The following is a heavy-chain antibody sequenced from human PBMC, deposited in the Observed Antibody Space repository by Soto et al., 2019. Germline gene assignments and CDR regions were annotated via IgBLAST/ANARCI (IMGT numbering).Heavy chain of an antibody. J-gene: IGHJ4*02. CDR2: ISYDGSNK. CDR3: ARFKGCSGGSCYSPFDY. D-gene: IGHD2-15*01. V-gene: IGHV3-30-3*01. Sequence: QVQLVESGGGVVQPGRSLRLSCAASGFTFSGFAMHWVRQAPGKGLEWVAVISYDGSNKYYADSVKGRFTISRDNSKNTLYVQMNSLRAEDTAVYSCARFKGCSGGSCYSPFDYWGQGTLVTVSS. CDR1: GFTFSGFA.